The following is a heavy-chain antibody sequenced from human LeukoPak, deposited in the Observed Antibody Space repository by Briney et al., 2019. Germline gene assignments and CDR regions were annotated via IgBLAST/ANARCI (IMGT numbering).Heavy chain of an antibody. D-gene: IGHD5-18*01. CDR1: GFTFSGYS. J-gene: IGHJ4*02. CDR3: ARWQNTYGFDY. Sequence: GGSLRLSCAASGFTFSGYSMNWVRQATGKGLEWVSGISTAGDTYYPGSVKGRFTISRENAKNSLYLQVNSLRAGDTAVYYCARWQNTYGFDYWGQGSLVTVSS. CDR2: ISTAGDT. V-gene: IGHV3-13*01.